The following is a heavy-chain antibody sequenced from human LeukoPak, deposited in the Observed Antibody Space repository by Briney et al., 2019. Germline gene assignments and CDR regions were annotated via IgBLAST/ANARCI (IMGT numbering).Heavy chain of an antibody. CDR3: AREYCSTTRCYMADY. Sequence: GASVKVSCKASGGTFSSYAISWVRQAPGQGLEWMGGIIPIFGTANYAQKLQGRVAMTTDTSTSTAYMELRSLRSDDTAVYYCAREYCSTTRCYMADYWGQGTLVTVSS. CDR2: IIPIFGTA. J-gene: IGHJ4*02. V-gene: IGHV1-69*05. D-gene: IGHD2-2*01. CDR1: GGTFSSYA.